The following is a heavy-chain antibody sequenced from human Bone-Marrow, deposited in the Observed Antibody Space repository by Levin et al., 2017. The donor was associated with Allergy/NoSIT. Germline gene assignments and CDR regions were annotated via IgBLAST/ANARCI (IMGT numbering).Heavy chain of an antibody. Sequence: GGSLRLSCAASGFNFSSFSMHWVRQAPGKGLEWVAIISYDGSDKYYADSVKGRFTISRDNSKNSLYVQLNSLTPDDTAVYYCARDGGDGDCSAGDDYHYYGMDVWGQGTTVTVSS. V-gene: IGHV3-30*04. D-gene: IGHD2-21*02. CDR1: GFNFSSFS. J-gene: IGHJ6*02. CDR2: ISYDGSDK. CDR3: ARDGGDGDCSAGDDYHYYGMDV.